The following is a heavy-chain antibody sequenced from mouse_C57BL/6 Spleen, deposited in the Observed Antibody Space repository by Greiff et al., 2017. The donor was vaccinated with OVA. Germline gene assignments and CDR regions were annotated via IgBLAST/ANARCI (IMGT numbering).Heavy chain of an antibody. CDR1: GFNIKDYY. Sequence: EVQLQQSGAELVRPGASVKLSCTASGFNIKDYYMHWVKQRPEQGLEWIGRIDPEDGDTEYAPKFKGKATMTADTSYTTAYLQLSSLTSEDTAVYYCTTPRQLRPWYFDVWGTGTTVTVSS. J-gene: IGHJ1*03. V-gene: IGHV14-1*01. D-gene: IGHD3-2*02. CDR3: TTPRQLRPWYFDV. CDR2: IDPEDGDT.